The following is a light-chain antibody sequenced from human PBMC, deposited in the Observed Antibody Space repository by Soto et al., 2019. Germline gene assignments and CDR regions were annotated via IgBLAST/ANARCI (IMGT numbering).Light chain of an antibody. CDR1: QGVARN. V-gene: IGKV3-15*01. Sequence: DKVMTQSPATLSVSPGERVTLSCRASQGVARNLAWYQQKPGQPPRLLIYAASTRAPGIPARFSGSGSGTEFTLTISSLQSEDFAVYFCQQYNNWPGTFGRGTKLEIK. CDR2: AAS. J-gene: IGKJ2*01. CDR3: QQYNNWPGT.